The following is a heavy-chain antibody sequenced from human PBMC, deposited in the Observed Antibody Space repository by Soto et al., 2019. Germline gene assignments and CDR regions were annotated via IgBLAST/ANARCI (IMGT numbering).Heavy chain of an antibody. Sequence: ASVKVSCKASGYTFTSYGISWVRQAPGQGLEWMGWISAYNGNTNYAQKLQGRVTMTTDTSTSTAYMELRSLRSDDTAVYYCARDHYYDSSGSHDYWGQGTLVTVAS. J-gene: IGHJ4*02. CDR2: ISAYNGNT. CDR3: ARDHYYDSSGSHDY. V-gene: IGHV1-18*01. D-gene: IGHD3-22*01. CDR1: GYTFTSYG.